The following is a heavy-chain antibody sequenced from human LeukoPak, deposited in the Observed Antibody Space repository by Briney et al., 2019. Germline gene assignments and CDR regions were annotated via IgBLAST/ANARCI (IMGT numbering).Heavy chain of an antibody. CDR1: GFTFSSYW. CDR3: ARGTTVLMVPLDY. V-gene: IGHV3-7*01. J-gene: IGHJ4*02. CDR2: IKQDGSEK. Sequence: GGSLRLSCAASGFTFSSYWMSWVRQAPGKGLEWVANIKQDGSEKYYVDSVKGRFTISRNNAKNSLYLQMNSLRAEDTAVYYCARGTTVLMVPLDYWGQGTLVTVSS. D-gene: IGHD2-8*01.